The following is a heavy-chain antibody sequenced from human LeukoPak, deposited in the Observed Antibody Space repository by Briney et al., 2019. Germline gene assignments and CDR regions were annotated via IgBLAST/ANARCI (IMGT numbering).Heavy chain of an antibody. CDR2: IYSGGST. V-gene: IGHV3-66*01. J-gene: IGHJ6*02. CDR3: ARAFQGAYYYYGMDV. D-gene: IGHD1-26*01. Sequence: GGSLRLSCAASGFTVSSNYMSWVRQAPGKGLEWVSVIYSGGSTYYADSVKGRFTISRDNSKNTLYLQMNSLRAEDTAVYYCARAFQGAYYYYGMDVWGQGTTVTVSS. CDR1: GFTVSSNY.